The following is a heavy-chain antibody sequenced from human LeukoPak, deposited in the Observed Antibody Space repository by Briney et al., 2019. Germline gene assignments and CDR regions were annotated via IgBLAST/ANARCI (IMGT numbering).Heavy chain of an antibody. Sequence: GGSLRLSCAASGFTFSSYAMSWVRQAPGKGLEWVSAISGSGGSTYYADSVKGRFTISRDNSKNTLYLQMNSLRAEDTAVYYCATPLTMVRGARYYYGMDVWGQGTTVTVPS. CDR3: ATPLTMVRGARYYYGMDV. V-gene: IGHV3-23*01. CDR2: ISGSGGST. J-gene: IGHJ6*02. D-gene: IGHD3-10*01. CDR1: GFTFSSYA.